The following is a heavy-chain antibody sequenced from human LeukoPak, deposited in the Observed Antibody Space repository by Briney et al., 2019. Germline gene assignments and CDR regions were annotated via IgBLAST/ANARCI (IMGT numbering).Heavy chain of an antibody. CDR2: IAGGGEST. CDR1: GFIFNTNG. V-gene: IGHV3-23*01. J-gene: IGHJ4*02. Sequence: GGSLRLSCAISGFIFNTNGMNWVRQSPGKGLEWPATIAGGGESTYYADSVKGRFAISRDNSKNTVFLHMNSLRVEDTAVYYCARGVYWSLDYWGQGTPVTVSS. CDR3: ARGVYWSLDY. D-gene: IGHD1-1*01.